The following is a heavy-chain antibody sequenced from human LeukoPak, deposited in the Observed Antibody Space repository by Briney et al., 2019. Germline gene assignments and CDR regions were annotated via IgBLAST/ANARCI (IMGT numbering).Heavy chain of an antibody. J-gene: IGHJ4*02. CDR1: GGSFSGYY. Sequence: SETLSLTCAVYGGSFSGYYWSWIRQPPGKGLEWIGEINHSGSTNYNPSLKSRVTISVDTSKNQSSLKLSSVTAADTAVYYCARGRVLLGYCSSTSCYGGYYFDYWGQGTLVTVSS. V-gene: IGHV4-34*01. D-gene: IGHD2-2*01. CDR3: ARGRVLLGYCSSTSCYGGYYFDY. CDR2: INHSGST.